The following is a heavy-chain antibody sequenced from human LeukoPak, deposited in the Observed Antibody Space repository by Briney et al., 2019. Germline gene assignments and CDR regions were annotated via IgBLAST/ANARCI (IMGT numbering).Heavy chain of an antibody. CDR3: ARTAATPDFDY. Sequence: GGSLRLSCAASGFTFSSYSMNWVRQAPGKGLEWVSYISSSSSTIYYADSVKGRFTISRDNAKNSLYLQMNSLRAEDTAVYYCARTAATPDFDYWGQGTLVTVSS. V-gene: IGHV3-48*01. D-gene: IGHD2-2*01. CDR2: ISSSSSTI. J-gene: IGHJ4*02. CDR1: GFTFSSYS.